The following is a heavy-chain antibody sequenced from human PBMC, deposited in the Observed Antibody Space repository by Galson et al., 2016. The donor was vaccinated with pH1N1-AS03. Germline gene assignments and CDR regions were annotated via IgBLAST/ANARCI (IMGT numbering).Heavy chain of an antibody. J-gene: IGHJ3*02. Sequence: SVKVSCKASGDNFIRYTISWVRQAPGQGLEWMGRIIPILGMTNYAQKFQGRVTITADTSTSTAYMELGSLTSEDTAVYYFVIMWKPTVLDIWGQGTLVSVSS. D-gene: IGHD3-16*01. CDR2: IIPILGMT. V-gene: IGHV1-69*02. CDR1: GDNFIRYT. CDR3: VIMWKPTVLDI.